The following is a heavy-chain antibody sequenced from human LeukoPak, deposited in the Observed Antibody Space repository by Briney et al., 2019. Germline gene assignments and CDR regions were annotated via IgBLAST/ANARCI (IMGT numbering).Heavy chain of an antibody. Sequence: SETLSLTCTVSGGSISSGDYYWSWIRQPPGKGLEWIGYIYYSGSTYYNPSLKGRVTISVDTSKNQFSLKLSSVTAADTAVYYCARSSLGYYFDYWGQGTLVTVSS. J-gene: IGHJ4*02. CDR3: ARSSLGYYFDY. V-gene: IGHV4-30-4*01. CDR2: IYYSGST. D-gene: IGHD3-10*01. CDR1: GGSISSGDYY.